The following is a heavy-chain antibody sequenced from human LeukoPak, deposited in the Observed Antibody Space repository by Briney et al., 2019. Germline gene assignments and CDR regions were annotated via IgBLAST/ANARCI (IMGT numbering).Heavy chain of an antibody. V-gene: IGHV4-34*01. CDR3: ARREGDYGYWYFDL. CDR1: GASLSGYY. J-gene: IGHJ2*01. D-gene: IGHD4-17*01. CDR2: INHSGGT. Sequence: SETLSLTCGVYGASLSGYYWSWIRQPPGKGLEWIGEINHSGGTNYNPSLKSRVTLSVDLSKNHFSLKLTSVTAADTAVYYCARREGDYGYWYFDLWGRGTLVTVSS.